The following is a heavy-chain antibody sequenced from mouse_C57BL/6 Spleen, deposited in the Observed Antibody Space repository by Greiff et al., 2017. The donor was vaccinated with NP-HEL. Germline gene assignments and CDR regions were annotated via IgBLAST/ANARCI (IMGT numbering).Heavy chain of an antibody. CDR1: GFTFSDYG. Sequence: EVKVVESGGGLVKPGGSLKLSCAASGFTFSDYGMHWVRQAPEKGLEWVAYISSGSSTIYYADTVKGRFTISRDNAKNTLFLQMTSLRSEDTAMYYCARPRDGYYYFDYWGQGTTLTVSS. CDR2: ISSGSSTI. V-gene: IGHV5-17*01. D-gene: IGHD2-3*01. J-gene: IGHJ2*01. CDR3: ARPRDGYYYFDY.